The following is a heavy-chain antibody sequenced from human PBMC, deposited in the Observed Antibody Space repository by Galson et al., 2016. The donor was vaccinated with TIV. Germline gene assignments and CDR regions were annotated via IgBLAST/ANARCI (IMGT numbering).Heavy chain of an antibody. Sequence: SVKVSCKASGYTFTSYGINWVRQVPGQGLEWVGWISAYNGNTNYAQMLQGRVTMTTDTSTSTAYMELRSPRSDDTAVYYCAREYYYYAMDVWGQGTTVTVSS. CDR2: ISAYNGNT. CDR1: GYTFTSYG. J-gene: IGHJ6*02. V-gene: IGHV1-18*01. CDR3: AREYYYYAMDV.